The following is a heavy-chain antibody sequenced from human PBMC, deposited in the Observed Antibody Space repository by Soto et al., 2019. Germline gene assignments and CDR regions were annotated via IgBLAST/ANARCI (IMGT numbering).Heavy chain of an antibody. CDR3: ARHSSSSLGYYYGMDV. V-gene: IGHV5-51*01. J-gene: IGHJ6*02. Sequence: LGESLKISCKGSGYSFTSYWIGWVRQMPGKGLEWMGIIYPGDSDTRYSPSFQGQVTTSADKSISTAYLQWSSLKASDTAMYYCARHSSSSLGYYYGMDVWGQGTTVTVSS. D-gene: IGHD6-6*01. CDR1: GYSFTSYW. CDR2: IYPGDSDT.